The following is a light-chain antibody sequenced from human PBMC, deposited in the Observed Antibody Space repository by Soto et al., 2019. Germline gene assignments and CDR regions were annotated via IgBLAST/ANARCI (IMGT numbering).Light chain of an antibody. CDR3: P. J-gene: IGKJ1*01. V-gene: IGKV1-5*03. CDR2: KAS. CDR1: QSISSW. Sequence: DIQMTQSPSTLSASVGDRVTITCRASQSISSWLAWYQQKPGKAPKLLIYKASSLESGVPSRFSGSGSGTEFTLTISSLQPDDFATYSWPCGQGTKVEIK.